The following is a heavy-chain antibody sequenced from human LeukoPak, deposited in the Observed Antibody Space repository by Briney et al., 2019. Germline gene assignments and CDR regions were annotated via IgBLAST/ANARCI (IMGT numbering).Heavy chain of an antibody. CDR2: IETGGAST. CDR3: AKDFGGAGSCHCPFDY. D-gene: IGHD3-10*01. V-gene: IGHV3-23*01. CDR1: GFTFSSYG. J-gene: IGHJ4*02. Sequence: PGGSLRLSCAASGFTFSSYGMSWVRQAPGKGLEWVSAIETGGASTYYADSVKGRFSISRDNSKNTLYLQMNSLRAEDTAVYYCAKDFGGAGSCHCPFDYWGQGTLVTVSS.